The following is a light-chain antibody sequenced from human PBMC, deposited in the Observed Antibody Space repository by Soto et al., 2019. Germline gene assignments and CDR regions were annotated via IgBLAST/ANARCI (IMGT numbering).Light chain of an antibody. CDR1: EDISNY. J-gene: IGKJ1*01. Sequence: DLQMTQSPSSLSASVGDRVTITCQASEDISNYLNWYQQKPGKAPKILIYDASNLETGVPSRFTGSGAGTDFTFPISGLQPEDIATYYCQQYGNLPRTFGQGTKVEIK. CDR3: QQYGNLPRT. CDR2: DAS. V-gene: IGKV1-33*01.